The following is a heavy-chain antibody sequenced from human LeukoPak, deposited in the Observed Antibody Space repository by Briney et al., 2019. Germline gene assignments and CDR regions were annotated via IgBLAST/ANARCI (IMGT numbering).Heavy chain of an antibody. V-gene: IGHV3-53*01. CDR2: IYSGGST. J-gene: IGHJ4*02. D-gene: IGHD5/OR15-5a*01. Sequence: PGGSLRLSSAASGFTFSSYSMNWVRQAPGKGLEWVSVIYSGGSTYYADSVKGRFTISRDSSKNTLYLQMNSLRAEDTAVYYCARDSLGMSTLDSWGQGTLVTVSS. CDR1: GFTFSSYS. CDR3: ARDSLGMSTLDS.